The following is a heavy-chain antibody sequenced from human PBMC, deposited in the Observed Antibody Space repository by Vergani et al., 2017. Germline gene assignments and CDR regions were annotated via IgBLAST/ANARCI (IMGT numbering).Heavy chain of an antibody. D-gene: IGHD6-19*01. J-gene: IGHJ6*03. CDR1: GYTFTSYD. Sequence: QVQLVQSGAEVKKPGASVKVSCKASGYTFTSYDINWVRQATGQGLEWMGLMNPNSGNTGYAQKFQGRVTMTRTTSISTAYMELSSLRSEDTAVYYCARGPHSSGWFYYYYYMDVWGKGTTVTVSS. CDR2: MNPNSGNT. CDR3: ARGPHSSGWFYYYYYMDV. V-gene: IGHV1-8*02.